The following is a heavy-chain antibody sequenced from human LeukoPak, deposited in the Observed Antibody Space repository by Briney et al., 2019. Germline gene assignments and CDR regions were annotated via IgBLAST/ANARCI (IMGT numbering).Heavy chain of an antibody. CDR1: GFKFSDFW. J-gene: IGHJ4*02. D-gene: IGHD3-16*01. V-gene: IGHV3-7*01. CDR3: VRDSRPGGAMGLYHNFDF. CDR2: IKEDGSEE. Sequence: PGGSLRLSCAASGFKFSDFWMTWVRQTPGKGLEWVANIKEDGSEEYHVDSVKGRFTISRDNTKSSLFLQMNSLRGDDTAVYYCVRDSRPGGAMGLYHNFDFWGQGTQVTVSS.